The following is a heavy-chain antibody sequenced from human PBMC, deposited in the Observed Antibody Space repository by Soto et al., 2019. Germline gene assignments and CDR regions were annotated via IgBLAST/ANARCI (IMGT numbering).Heavy chain of an antibody. CDR3: ARQGSY. J-gene: IGHJ4*02. CDR2: IYYSGST. V-gene: IGHV4-59*08. Sequence: SETLSLTCTVSGGSISSYYCSWIRQPPGKGLEWIGYIYYSGSTNYNPSLKSRINISADPSKNQVSLTMTSVTAADTAVYYCARQGSYGGQGALVTVS. CDR1: GGSISSYY.